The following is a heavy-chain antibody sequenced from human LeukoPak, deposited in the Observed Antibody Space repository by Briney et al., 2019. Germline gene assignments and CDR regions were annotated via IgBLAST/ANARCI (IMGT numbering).Heavy chain of an antibody. CDR3: ARESLATNRYFDY. D-gene: IGHD5-12*01. CDR2: ISYDGSNK. CDR1: GFTFSSYA. V-gene: IGHV3-30*04. J-gene: IGHJ4*02. Sequence: PGGSLRLSCAASGFTFSSYAMHWVRQAPGKGLEWVAVISYDGSNKYYADSVKGRFTISRDNSKNTLYLQMNSLRAEDTAVYYSARESLATNRYFDYWGQGTLVTVSS.